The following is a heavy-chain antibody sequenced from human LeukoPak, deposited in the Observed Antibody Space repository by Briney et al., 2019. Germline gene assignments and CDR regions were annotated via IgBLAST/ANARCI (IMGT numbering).Heavy chain of an antibody. CDR3: ARVDCSSNSCYEVY. Sequence: SETLSLTCTVSAVSISGYSWSWIRQPPGKGLEWIGYIYYNGSTNYNPSLKSRVTLSLDTSKKQFSLKLSSVTAADTAVYYCARVDCSSNSCYEVYWGQGALVTVSS. CDR1: AVSISGYS. V-gene: IGHV4-59*01. D-gene: IGHD2-2*01. J-gene: IGHJ4*02. CDR2: IYYNGST.